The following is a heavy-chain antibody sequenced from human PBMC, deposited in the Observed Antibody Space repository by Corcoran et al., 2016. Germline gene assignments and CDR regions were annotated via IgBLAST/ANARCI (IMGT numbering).Heavy chain of an antibody. CDR1: GFTFSSYG. V-gene: IGHV3-30*18. CDR3: AKEGQGGWFDP. CDR2: ISYDGSNK. Sequence: QVQLVESGGGVVQPGRSLRLSCAASGFTFSSYGMHWVRQAPGKGLEWVAGISYDGSNKYYADSVTGRFTISRDNSKNTLYLQMNSLRAEDTAVYYWAKEGQGGWFDPWGQGTLVTVSS. D-gene: IGHD2-15*01. J-gene: IGHJ5*02.